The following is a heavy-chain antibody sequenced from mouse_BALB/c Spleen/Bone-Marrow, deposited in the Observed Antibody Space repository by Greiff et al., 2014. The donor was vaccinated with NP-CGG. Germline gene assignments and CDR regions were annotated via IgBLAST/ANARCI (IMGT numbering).Heavy chain of an antibody. V-gene: IGHV2-2*02. CDR1: GFSLTSYG. Sequence: VQLQQSGPGLVQPSQSLPITCTVSGFSLTSYGVHWVRQSPGKGLEWLGVIWSGGSTDYNAAFISRLSISKDNSKSQVFFKMNSLQANDTAIYYCARNTYYGNPFAYWGQGTLVTVSA. D-gene: IGHD2-10*01. J-gene: IGHJ3*01. CDR3: ARNTYYGNPFAY. CDR2: IWSGGST.